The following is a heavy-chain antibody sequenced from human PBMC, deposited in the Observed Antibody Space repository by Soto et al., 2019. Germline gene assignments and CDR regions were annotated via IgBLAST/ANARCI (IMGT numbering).Heavy chain of an antibody. CDR1: GFTFSSYA. D-gene: IGHD6-19*01. CDR2: ISGSGGST. V-gene: IGHV3-23*01. Sequence: GSLRLSCAASGFTFSSYAMSWVRQAPGKGVEWVSAISGSGGSTYYADSVKGRFTISRDNSKNTLYLQMNSLRAEDTAVYYCAKDGDGIEVAGKCFDYWGQGTLVTVSS. J-gene: IGHJ4*02. CDR3: AKDGDGIEVAGKCFDY.